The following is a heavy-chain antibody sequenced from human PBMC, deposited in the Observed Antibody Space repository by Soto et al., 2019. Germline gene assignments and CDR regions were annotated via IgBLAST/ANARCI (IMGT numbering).Heavy chain of an antibody. D-gene: IGHD2-2*01. J-gene: IGHJ6*02. CDR2: IDPSDSYT. V-gene: IGHV5-10-1*01. CDR3: ARGCSSTSCYSRSTCGMDV. Sequence: PGESLKISCKGSGYSFTSYWISWVRQMPGKGLEWMGRIDPSDSYTNYSPSFQGHVTISADKSISTAYLQWSSLKASDTAMYYCARGCSSTSCYSRSTCGMDVWGQGTTVTVSS. CDR1: GYSFTSYW.